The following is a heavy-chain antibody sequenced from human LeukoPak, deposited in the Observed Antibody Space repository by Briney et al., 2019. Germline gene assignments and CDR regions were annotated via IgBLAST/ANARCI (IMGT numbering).Heavy chain of an antibody. D-gene: IGHD3-22*01. Sequence: GVSLRLSCAASGFTFSSYSMNWVRQAPGKGLEWVSSISSSSSYIYYADSVKGRFTISRDNAKNSLYLQMNSLRAEDTAVYYCARTPIYYYDSSGYYYDWGQGTLVTVSS. J-gene: IGHJ4*02. CDR1: GFTFSSYS. CDR3: ARTPIYYYDSSGYYYD. CDR2: ISSSSSYI. V-gene: IGHV3-21*01.